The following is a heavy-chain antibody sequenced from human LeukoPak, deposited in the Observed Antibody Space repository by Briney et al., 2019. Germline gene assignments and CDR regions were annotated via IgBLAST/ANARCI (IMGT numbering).Heavy chain of an antibody. Sequence: SETLSLTCTVSGASINSHYWSWIRQPAGKGLEWIGRIYISGSTNYNSSLQSRVTMSVDTSKNQFSMKLTSVTAADTAVYYCARALNQLPGTYYFDYWGQGTLVTVSS. CDR2: IYISGST. J-gene: IGHJ4*02. D-gene: IGHD4-23*01. CDR1: GASINSHY. CDR3: ARALNQLPGTYYFDY. V-gene: IGHV4-4*07.